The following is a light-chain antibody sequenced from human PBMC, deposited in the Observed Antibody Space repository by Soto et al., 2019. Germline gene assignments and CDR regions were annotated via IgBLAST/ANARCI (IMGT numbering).Light chain of an antibody. J-gene: IGLJ2*01. CDR2: EVS. V-gene: IGLV2-14*01. CDR1: SSDVGGYNY. Sequence: QSALTQPASVSGSPGQSITISCTGTSSDVGGYNYVSWYQQHPGKAPKLMISEVSNRPSGLSNRFSGSKSGNTASLTISGLQAEDEADYYCSSYSNSGTLVVFGGGTKLIVL. CDR3: SSYSNSGTLVV.